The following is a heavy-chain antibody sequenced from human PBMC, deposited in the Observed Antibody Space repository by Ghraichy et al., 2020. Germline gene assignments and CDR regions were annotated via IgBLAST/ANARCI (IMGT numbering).Heavy chain of an antibody. CDR2: MYYGGSA. CDR3: AREVYISGWNGNWLDP. Sequence: SETLSLTCSVSGGYISSYFWSWIRQPPGQGLAWIGYMYYGGSANYNPSLKSRVTISADTSKNQFSLKLRSVTAADTAVYYCAREVYISGWNGNWLDPWGQGTLVTVSS. CDR1: GGYISSYF. V-gene: IGHV4-59*01. J-gene: IGHJ5*02. D-gene: IGHD6-19*01.